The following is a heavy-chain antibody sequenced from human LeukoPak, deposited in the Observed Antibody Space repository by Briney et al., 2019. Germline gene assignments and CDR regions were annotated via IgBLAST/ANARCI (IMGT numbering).Heavy chain of an antibody. J-gene: IGHJ4*02. CDR2: ISGSGGST. D-gene: IGHD3-9*01. CDR1: GFTLSSYA. CDR3: AKNQYDILTGSGD. V-gene: IGHV3-23*01. Sequence: GGSLRLSCAVSGFTLSSYAMSGVPQAPGRGLEWVSAISGSGGSTYYADSVKGRFTISRDNSKNTLYLQMNSLGAEDTAVYYCAKNQYDILTGSGDWGQGTLVTVSS.